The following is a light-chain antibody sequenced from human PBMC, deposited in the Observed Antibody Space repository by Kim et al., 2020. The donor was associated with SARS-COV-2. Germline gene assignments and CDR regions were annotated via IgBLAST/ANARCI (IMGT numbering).Light chain of an antibody. J-gene: IGLJ2*01. V-gene: IGLV2-14*03. CDR3: SSYTSSSTLVL. CDR2: DVT. Sequence: QSALTQPASVSGSPGQSITISCTETSSDIGAYNYVSWYQQHPGKAPKLMIYDVTNRPSGVSNRFSGSKSGNTASLTISGLQAEDEADYYCSSYTSSSTLVLFGGGTQLTVL. CDR1: SSDIGAYNY.